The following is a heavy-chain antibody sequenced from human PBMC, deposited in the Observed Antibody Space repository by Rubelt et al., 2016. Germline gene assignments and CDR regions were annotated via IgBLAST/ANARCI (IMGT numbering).Heavy chain of an antibody. D-gene: IGHD2-21*02. J-gene: IGHJ3*02. V-gene: IGHV4-59*08. CDR1: GGSISSYY. Sequence: QVQLQESGPGLVKPSETLSLTCTVSGGSISSYYWSWIRQPPGKGLEWIAYIYYSGSTKYNPSLMSRLTISVDTSKNQFSLKLGSGTAADTAVYYCARQHRRSCGGDCYAFDIWGQGTMVTVAS. CDR3: ARQHRRSCGGDCYAFDI. CDR2: IYYSGST.